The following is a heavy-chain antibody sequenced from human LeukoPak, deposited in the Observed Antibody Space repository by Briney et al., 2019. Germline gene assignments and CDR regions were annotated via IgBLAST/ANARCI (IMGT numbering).Heavy chain of an antibody. Sequence: TGGSLRLSCAASGFTFSSYGMHWVRQAPGKGLEWVAVISYDGSIKYYADSVKGRFTISRDNSKNTLYLQMNSLRAEDTAFYYCAKDTYASGWYVDFWGQGTLVTVSS. J-gene: IGHJ4*02. CDR3: AKDTYASGWYVDF. V-gene: IGHV3-30*18. CDR2: ISYDGSIK. D-gene: IGHD6-19*01. CDR1: GFTFSSYG.